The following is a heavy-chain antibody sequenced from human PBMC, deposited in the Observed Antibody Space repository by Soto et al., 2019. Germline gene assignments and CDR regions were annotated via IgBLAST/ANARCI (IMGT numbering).Heavy chain of an antibody. J-gene: IGHJ3*02. D-gene: IGHD3-22*01. Sequence: SETLSLTCAVSEGSFSTGDYSWNWIRHPPGKGLEWTGYIYYSGTTNYSSSLKSRVTISVDTSKNQFSLKLSSVTAADTAVYYCARAHYYDSSGFNGAFDIWGQGTMVTVSS. CDR1: EGSFSTGDYS. V-gene: IGHV4-61*08. CDR2: IYYSGTT. CDR3: ARAHYYDSSGFNGAFDI.